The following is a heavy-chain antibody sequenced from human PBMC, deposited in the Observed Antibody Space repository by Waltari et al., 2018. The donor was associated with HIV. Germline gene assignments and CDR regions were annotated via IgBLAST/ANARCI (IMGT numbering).Heavy chain of an antibody. CDR1: GGSFSGYY. CDR2: INHSGST. D-gene: IGHD3-22*01. J-gene: IGHJ6*02. CDR3: ARRGYDSSGYGMDV. V-gene: IGHV4-34*01. Sequence: QVQLQQWGAGLLKPSETLSLTCAVYGGSFSGYYWSWIRQPPGKGLEWIGEINHSGSTSYNPSLKSRVTISVDTSKNQFSLKLSSVTAADTAVYYCARRGYDSSGYGMDVWGQGTTVTVSS.